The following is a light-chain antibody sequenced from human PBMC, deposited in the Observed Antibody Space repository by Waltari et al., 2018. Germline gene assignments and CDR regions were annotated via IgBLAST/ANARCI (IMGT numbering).Light chain of an antibody. CDR1: NIGSNS. Sequence: SYVLTQPPSVSVAPGQTARLTCGGNNIGSNSVPWYQQKPGQAPVLVIYYDSDRPSGIPERFSGSNSGNTATLTISRVEAGDEADYYCQVWDSSSDHPVFGGGTKLTVL. J-gene: IGLJ2*01. CDR3: QVWDSSSDHPV. V-gene: IGLV3-21*04. CDR2: YDS.